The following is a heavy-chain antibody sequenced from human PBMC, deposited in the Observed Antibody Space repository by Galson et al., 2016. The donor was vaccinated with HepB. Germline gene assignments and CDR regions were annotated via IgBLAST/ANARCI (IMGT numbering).Heavy chain of an antibody. V-gene: IGHV1-3*01. Sequence: SVKVSCKASGNTFTASAIHWVRQAPGQRLEWMGWITVVTGNTKYSQKFQDRVTFTSDTSASTAYMDLGSLTSEDTDVYYCARIGGGSSGFDYWGQGSLVTVSS. J-gene: IGHJ4*02. CDR2: ITVVTGNT. CDR1: GNTFTASA. CDR3: ARIGGGSSGFDY. D-gene: IGHD2-15*01.